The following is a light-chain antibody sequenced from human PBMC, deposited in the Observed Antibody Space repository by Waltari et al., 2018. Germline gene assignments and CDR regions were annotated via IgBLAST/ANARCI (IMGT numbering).Light chain of an antibody. J-gene: IGLJ3*02. CDR2: DVS. Sequence: SALTQPAAASGSPGQSVTISCTGASSDIGRYDIVSWYQQHPGNAPKLVISDVSKRPSGLSLRCSGSKSGDTASRTISGLQCEDEADYYCCSYAGNYVWVFGGGTSLTVL. V-gene: IGLV2-23*02. CDR1: SSDIGRYDI. CDR3: CSYAGNYVWV.